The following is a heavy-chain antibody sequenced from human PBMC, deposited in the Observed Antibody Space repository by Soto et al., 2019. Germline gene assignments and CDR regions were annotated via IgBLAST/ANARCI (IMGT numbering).Heavy chain of an antibody. CDR1: GGTFSSYA. Sequence: QVQLVQSGAEGKKPGSSVKVSCKASGGTFSSYAISWVRQAPGQGLEWMGGIIPIFGTANYAQKFQGRVTITADESTSTAYMELSSLRSEDTAVYYCARLKHGFDDSSGYYDWGQGTLVTVSS. CDR2: IIPIFGTA. CDR3: ARLKHGFDDSSGYYD. J-gene: IGHJ4*02. V-gene: IGHV1-69*01. D-gene: IGHD3-22*01.